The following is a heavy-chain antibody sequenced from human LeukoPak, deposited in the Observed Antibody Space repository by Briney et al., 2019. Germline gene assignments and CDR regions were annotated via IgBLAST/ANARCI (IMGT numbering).Heavy chain of an antibody. J-gene: IGHJ4*02. CDR3: AKTMGAIDHDY. CDR2: ISATGSRT. Sequence: GGSLRLSCAASGFTFSDFGMTWVRQAPGKGLKWVSGISATGSRTYYADSVKGRFTISRDNSKNTLHLQMNSLRADDTAVYYCAKTMGAIDHDYWGQGTLGAVSS. CDR1: GFTFSDFG. D-gene: IGHD1-26*01. V-gene: IGHV3-23*01.